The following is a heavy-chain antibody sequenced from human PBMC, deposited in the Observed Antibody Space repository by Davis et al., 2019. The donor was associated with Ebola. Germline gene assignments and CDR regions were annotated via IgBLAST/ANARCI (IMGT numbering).Heavy chain of an antibody. Sequence: GGSLRLSCAASGFTFGDYYMSWIRQAPGKGLEWVSSIDGRDINIYYGDSVKGRFTISRDNSKNTLYLQMNSLRAEDTAVYYCARSTGMDVWGKGTTVTVSS. CDR3: ARSTGMDV. CDR2: IDGRDINI. CDR1: GFTFGDYY. V-gene: IGHV3-11*04. J-gene: IGHJ6*04.